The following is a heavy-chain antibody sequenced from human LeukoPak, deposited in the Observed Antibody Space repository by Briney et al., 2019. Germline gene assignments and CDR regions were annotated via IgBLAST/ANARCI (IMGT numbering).Heavy chain of an antibody. Sequence: GGSLRLSCAASGFTFDSYSMTWVRQAPGKGLEWISSITTRSDYTYYTDSVEGRFTISRDDAKNSLYLQVNSLRVEDTAVYFCARRHSGYDNRAFDMWGQGTVVTVSS. V-gene: IGHV3-21*01. J-gene: IGHJ3*02. CDR2: ITTRSDYT. D-gene: IGHD5-12*01. CDR3: ARRHSGYDNRAFDM. CDR1: GFTFDSYS.